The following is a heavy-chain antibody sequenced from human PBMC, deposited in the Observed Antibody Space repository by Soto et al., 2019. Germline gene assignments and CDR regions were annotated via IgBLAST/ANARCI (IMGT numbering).Heavy chain of an antibody. CDR2: IYSGGST. V-gene: IGHV3-66*01. J-gene: IGHJ4*02. D-gene: IGHD3-16*01. CDR1: GFTVSTKY. CDR3: ARDPWAADY. Sequence: EVQLVESGGGLVQPGGSLRLSCAASGFTVSTKYMSWVRQAPGKGLEWVSVIYSGGSTFYADSVRGRFTISRDNSKNTVNLQMNSRRAEDTAVYYCARDPWAADYWGQGTLDTVSS.